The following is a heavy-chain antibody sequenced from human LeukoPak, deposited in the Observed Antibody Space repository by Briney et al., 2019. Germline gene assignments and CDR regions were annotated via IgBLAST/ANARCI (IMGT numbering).Heavy chain of an antibody. CDR3: ARDKGSSGLDY. CDR2: INHSGST. CDR1: GGSFSGYY. V-gene: IGHV4-34*01. J-gene: IGHJ4*02. Sequence: SETLSLTCAVYGGSFSGYYWSWIRQPPGKGLEWIGEINHSGSTNYNPSLKSRVTISVDTSKNQFPLKLSSVTAADTAVYYCARDKGSSGLDYWGQGTLVTVSS. D-gene: IGHD6-25*01.